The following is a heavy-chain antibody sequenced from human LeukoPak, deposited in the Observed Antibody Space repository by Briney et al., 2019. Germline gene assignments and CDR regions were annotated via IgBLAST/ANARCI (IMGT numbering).Heavy chain of an antibody. CDR2: IYYSGST. CDR1: GGSISSYY. D-gene: IGHD3-22*01. J-gene: IGHJ5*02. CDR3: AREGGYYHDNWFDP. V-gene: IGHV4-59*01. Sequence: SETLSLTCTVSGGSISSYYWSWIRQPAGKGLEWIGYIYYSGSTNYNPSLKSRVTISVDTSKNQFSLKLSSVTAADTAVYYCAREGGYYHDNWFDPWGQGTLVTVSS.